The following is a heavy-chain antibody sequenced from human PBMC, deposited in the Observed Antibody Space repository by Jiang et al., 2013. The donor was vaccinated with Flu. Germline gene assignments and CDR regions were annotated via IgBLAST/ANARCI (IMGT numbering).Heavy chain of an antibody. D-gene: IGHD4-23*01. CDR1: GGSINSHGYY. CDR2: IYYSGAA. J-gene: IGHJ4*02. CDR3: ARDVGGYYFDL. V-gene: IGHV4-31*03. Sequence: GSGLVKPLQTLSLTCTVSGGSINSHGYYWSWIRQYPGKGLEWIGYIYYSGAAYYNPSLESRVTISVDTSENQFSLKLSSVTAADTAVYYCARDVGGYYFDLWGQGTLVTVSS.